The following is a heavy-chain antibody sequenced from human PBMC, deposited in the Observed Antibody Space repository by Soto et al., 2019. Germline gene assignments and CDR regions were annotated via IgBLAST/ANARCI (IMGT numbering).Heavy chain of an antibody. Sequence: PGGSLRLSCAASGFTFSSYGMHWVRQAPGKGLEWVAVIWYDGSNKYYADSVKGRFTISRDNSKNTLYLQMNSLRAEDTAVYYCARALDDSSGYYYVGFDYWGQGTLVTVSS. V-gene: IGHV3-33*08. CDR2: IWYDGSNK. CDR3: ARALDDSSGYYYVGFDY. CDR1: GFTFSSYG. J-gene: IGHJ4*02. D-gene: IGHD3-22*01.